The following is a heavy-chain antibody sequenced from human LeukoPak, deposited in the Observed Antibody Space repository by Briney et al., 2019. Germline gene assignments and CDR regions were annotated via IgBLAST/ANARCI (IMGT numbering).Heavy chain of an antibody. V-gene: IGHV3-48*01. D-gene: IGHD1-26*01. Sequence: GGSLRLSCAASGFTFSSYTMNWDRQPPGKGLEWVSNIGTSSTTIYYADSVKGRFTISRDNAKNSLYLQMNSLRAEDTAVYFCAKGREAYSGSYTPLDSWGQGTLVTVSS. CDR1: GFTFSSYT. CDR3: AKGREAYSGSYTPLDS. J-gene: IGHJ4*02. CDR2: IGTSSTTI.